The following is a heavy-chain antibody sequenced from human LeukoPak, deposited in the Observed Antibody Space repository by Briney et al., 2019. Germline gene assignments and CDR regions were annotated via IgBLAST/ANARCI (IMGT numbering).Heavy chain of an antibody. Sequence: PSETLSLTCTVSGGSLISYYWSWIRQPPGEGLEWIGYMSYNGGTRYSTSLSSRVTISVDTSKNQFSLNLRSVTAADTAVYYCATLPGSWGQGTLVTVSS. J-gene: IGHJ5*02. D-gene: IGHD1-14*01. CDR3: ATLPGS. V-gene: IGHV4-59*08. CDR2: MSYNGGT. CDR1: GGSLISYY.